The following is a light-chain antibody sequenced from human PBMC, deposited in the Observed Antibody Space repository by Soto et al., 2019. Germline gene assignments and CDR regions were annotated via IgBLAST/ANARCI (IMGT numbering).Light chain of an antibody. CDR3: QQYNSYPLT. Sequence: DTQMTQSPSTLSASVGDRVTITCRASRSISSWLAWYQQKPGKAPKLLIYDASSLESGVPSRFSGSGSGTEFTLTISSLQPDDFATYYCQQYNSYPLTFGGGTKVDIK. CDR2: DAS. CDR1: RSISSW. V-gene: IGKV1-5*01. J-gene: IGKJ4*01.